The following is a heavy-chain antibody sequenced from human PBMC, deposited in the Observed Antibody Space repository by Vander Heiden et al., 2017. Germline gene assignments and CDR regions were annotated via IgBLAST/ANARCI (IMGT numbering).Heavy chain of an antibody. V-gene: IGHV3-21*01. CDR1: GFTFRSYS. CDR3: ARVYYDSSGYASFDY. Sequence: EVQLVESGGGLVKPGGSLRLSCADSGFTFRSYSRNWVRQAPGKGLEWVSSISSSSSYIDYADSVKGRFTISRENAKNSLYLQMNSLRAEDTAVYYCARVYYDSSGYASFDYWGQGTLVTVSS. J-gene: IGHJ4*02. D-gene: IGHD3-22*01. CDR2: ISSSSSYI.